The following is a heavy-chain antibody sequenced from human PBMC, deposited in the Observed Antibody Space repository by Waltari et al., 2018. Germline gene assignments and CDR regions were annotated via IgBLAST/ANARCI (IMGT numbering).Heavy chain of an antibody. CDR1: GFTLSSFW. CDR3: ATSGWYCFDY. V-gene: IGHV3-7*01. Sequence: EVQLVESGGGLVQPGGSLSLSCAASGFTLSSFWMNWVRQTPGKGLEGVAGIKQDGSEKYYADSVKGRFTISRDNAKNSLYLQMNSLRAEDTAVYYCATSGWYCFDYWGQGTLVTVSS. J-gene: IGHJ4*02. CDR2: IKQDGSEK. D-gene: IGHD6-19*01.